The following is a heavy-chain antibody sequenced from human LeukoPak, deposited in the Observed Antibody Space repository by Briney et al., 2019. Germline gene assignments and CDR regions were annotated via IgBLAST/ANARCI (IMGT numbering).Heavy chain of an antibody. CDR2: INHSGST. D-gene: IGHD4-17*01. CDR3: ARGYGDTNWFDP. V-gene: IGHV4-34*01. Sequence: SETLSLTCAVYGGSFSSYYWSWIRQPPGKGLEWIGEINHSGSTNYNPSLKSRVTISVDTSKNQFSLKVSSVTAADTALYYCARGYGDTNWFDPWGHGTLVTVSS. CDR1: GGSFSSYY. J-gene: IGHJ5*02.